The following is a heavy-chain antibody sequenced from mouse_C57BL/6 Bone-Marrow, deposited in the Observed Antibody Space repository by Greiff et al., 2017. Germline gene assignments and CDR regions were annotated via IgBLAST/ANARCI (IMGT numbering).Heavy chain of an antibody. V-gene: IGHV1-81*01. CDR3: ARDDYYGSSYNYWYFDV. J-gene: IGHJ1*03. D-gene: IGHD1-1*01. CDR1: GYTFTSYG. CDR2: IYPRSGNT. Sequence: VNVVESGAELARPGASVKLSCKASGYTFTSYGISWVKQRTGQGLEWIGEIYPRSGNTYYNEKFKGKATLTADKSSSTAYMELRSLTSEDSAVYFCARDDYYGSSYNYWYFDVWGTGTTVTVSS.